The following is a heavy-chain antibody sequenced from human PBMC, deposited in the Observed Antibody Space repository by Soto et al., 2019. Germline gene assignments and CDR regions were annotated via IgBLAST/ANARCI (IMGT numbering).Heavy chain of an antibody. J-gene: IGHJ5*02. CDR2: IYYSGST. V-gene: IGHV4-39*07. D-gene: IGHD3-22*01. CDR1: GGSISSSSYY. Sequence: PSETLSLTCTVSGGSISSSSYYWGWIRQPPGKGLEWIGSIYYSGSTYYNPSLKSRVTISVDTSKNQFSLKLSSVTAADTAVYYCAREPPSDSSGPHPRFDPWGQGTLVTVSS. CDR3: AREPPSDSSGPHPRFDP.